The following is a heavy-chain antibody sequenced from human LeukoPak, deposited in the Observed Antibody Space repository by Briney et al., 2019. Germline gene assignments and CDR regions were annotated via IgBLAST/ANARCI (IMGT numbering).Heavy chain of an antibody. D-gene: IGHD2-15*01. V-gene: IGHV4-59*01. Sequence: SETLSLTCTVSGGSISSYYWSWIRQPPGKGLEWIGYIYYSGSTNYNPSLKSRVTISVDTSKNQFSLKLCSVTAADTAVYFCARADQFCSGGSCYFPFDYWGQGTLVTVSS. J-gene: IGHJ4*02. CDR1: GGSISSYY. CDR3: ARADQFCSGGSCYFPFDY. CDR2: IYYSGST.